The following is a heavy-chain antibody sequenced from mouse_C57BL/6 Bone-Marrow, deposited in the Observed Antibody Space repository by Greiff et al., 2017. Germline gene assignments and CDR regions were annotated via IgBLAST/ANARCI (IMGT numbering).Heavy chain of an antibody. CDR1: GYTFTSYW. CDR3: ARPYYSNYWYCDV. J-gene: IGHJ1*03. Sequence: QVQLQQPGAELVKPGASVTMSCKASGYTFTSYWLTWVKQRPGQGLEWIGDIYPGSGSTNYNEKFKSKGTLTVDTSSSTAYMQLSGLTYEDSAVDYGARPYYSNYWYCDVGGTGTTV. V-gene: IGHV1-55*01. D-gene: IGHD2-5*01. CDR2: IYPGSGST.